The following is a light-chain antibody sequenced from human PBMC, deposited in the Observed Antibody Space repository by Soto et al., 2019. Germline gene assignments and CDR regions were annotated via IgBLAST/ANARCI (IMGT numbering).Light chain of an antibody. CDR3: HKFDNLPLT. Sequence: DIQMTQSPSSLSASVGDRVTITCQASQDITNYLNWYQQTPGKAPKSLIYDASVLEAGVPARFSGGGSGTHCTLTITSLQAEDVATNYCHKFDNLPLTFGGGTNLEIK. CDR2: DAS. J-gene: IGKJ4*02. V-gene: IGKV1-33*01. CDR1: QDITNY.